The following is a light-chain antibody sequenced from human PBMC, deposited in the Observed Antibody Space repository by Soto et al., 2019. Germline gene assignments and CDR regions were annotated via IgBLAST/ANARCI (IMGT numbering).Light chain of an antibody. CDR3: ATWDTSLSAVV. CDR1: SSNVGNNI. CDR2: AND. Sequence: QSVLTQPPSVSAAPGQKVTISCSGSSSNVGNNIVSWYQQLPGAVPKLLIYANDKRPSGIPDRFSGSKSGTSATLGITGLQTGDEADYYRATWDTSLSAVVFGGGTKLTVL. V-gene: IGLV1-51*01. J-gene: IGLJ3*02.